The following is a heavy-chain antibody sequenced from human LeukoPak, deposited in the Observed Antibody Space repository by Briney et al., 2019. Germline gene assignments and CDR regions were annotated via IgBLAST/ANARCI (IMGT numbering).Heavy chain of an antibody. CDR2: ISSGGGTT. CDR1: GFTFNNYA. V-gene: IGHV3-23*01. D-gene: IGHD2-15*01. J-gene: IGHJ4*02. CDR3: ATKAAVVAAPFHY. Sequence: GGSLRLSCAASGFTFNNYAMTWVRQAPGKGLEWVSIISSGGGTTYYADSVKGRFTISRDNSKNTLFLQMNSLRADDTAKYYCATKAAVVAAPFHYWGQGTLVTVSS.